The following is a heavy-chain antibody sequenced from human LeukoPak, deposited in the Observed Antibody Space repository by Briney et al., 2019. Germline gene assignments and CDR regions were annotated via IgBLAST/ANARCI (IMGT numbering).Heavy chain of an antibody. D-gene: IGHD6-13*01. Sequence: GGSLRLSCAASGFTFSDYYMSWIRQAPGKGLEWVSSISSSSSYIYYADSVRGRFTISRDNAKNSLYLQMNSLRAEDTAVYYCARGYSSSWYPSLDYWGQGTLVTVSS. CDR3: ARGYSSSWYPSLDY. CDR2: ISSSSSYI. V-gene: IGHV3-11*06. J-gene: IGHJ4*02. CDR1: GFTFSDYY.